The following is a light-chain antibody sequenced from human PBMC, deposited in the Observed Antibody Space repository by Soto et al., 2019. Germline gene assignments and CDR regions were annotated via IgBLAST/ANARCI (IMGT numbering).Light chain of an antibody. J-gene: IGLJ2*01. V-gene: IGLV1-51*02. CDR3: GTWDFSLSAVV. CDR2: ENN. Sequence: QSVLTQPPSVSAAPGQKVTISCSGSNSNIGNNYVSWYQQLPGTAPKLLIYENNKRPSGIPDRFSGSKSGTSGTLGITGLQTGDEADYYCGTWDFSLSAVVFGGGTKLTVL. CDR1: NSNIGNNY.